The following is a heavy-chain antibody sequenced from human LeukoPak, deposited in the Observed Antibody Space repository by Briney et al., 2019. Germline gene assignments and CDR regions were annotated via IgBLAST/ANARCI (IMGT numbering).Heavy chain of an antibody. CDR1: GFTFSSCD. CDR3: AKGIYDGSGHNIDY. Sequence: GGSLRLSCAASGFTFSSCDMNWVRQAPGKGPQLVSGISTSGAGTYYADSVKGRFAISRDNSKSTLYLQMNSLRVEDTAVYYCAKGIYDGSGHNIDYWGQGTLVTVSS. CDR2: ISTSGAGT. V-gene: IGHV3-23*01. D-gene: IGHD3-22*01. J-gene: IGHJ4*02.